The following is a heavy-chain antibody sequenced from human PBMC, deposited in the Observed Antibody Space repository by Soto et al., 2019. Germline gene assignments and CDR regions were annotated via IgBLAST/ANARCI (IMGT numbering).Heavy chain of an antibody. J-gene: IGHJ4*02. CDR2: ISSSSSTI. Sequence: EVQLVESGGGLVQPGGSLRLSCAASGFTLSSYSMNWVRQAPGKGLEWVSYISSSSSTIYYADSVKGRFTISRDNAKNSLYLQMNSLRDEDTAVYYCAIYYDSSLRPFDYWGQGTLVTVSS. CDR3: AIYYDSSLRPFDY. V-gene: IGHV3-48*02. D-gene: IGHD3-3*01. CDR1: GFTLSSYS.